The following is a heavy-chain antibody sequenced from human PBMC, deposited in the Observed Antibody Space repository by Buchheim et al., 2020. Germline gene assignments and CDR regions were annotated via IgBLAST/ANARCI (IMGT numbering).Heavy chain of an antibody. CDR1: GFTFSSYA. CDR3: AKETGLLWSGEDCYYYGMDV. CDR2: ISGSGGST. J-gene: IGHJ6*02. Sequence: EVQLLESGGGLVQPGGSLRLSCAASGFTFSSYAMSWVRQAPGKGLEWVSAISGSGGSTYYAGSVKGRFTISRDNSKNPLYLQMNSLRAEDTAVYYCAKETGLLWSGEDCYYYGMDVWGQGTT. V-gene: IGHV3-23*01. D-gene: IGHD3-10*01.